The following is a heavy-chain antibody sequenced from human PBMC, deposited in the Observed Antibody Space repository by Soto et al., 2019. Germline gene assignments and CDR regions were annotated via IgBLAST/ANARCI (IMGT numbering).Heavy chain of an antibody. CDR1: GFTFSSYG. J-gene: IGHJ6*02. CDR2: ISYDGSNK. CDR3: AKVLDYGDYYYYGMDV. D-gene: IGHD4-17*01. Sequence: QVQLVESGGGVVQPGRSLRLSCAASGFTFSSYGMHWVRQAPGKGLEWVAVISYDGSNKYYADSVKGRFIISRDNSKNTLYLQMNSLRAEDTAVYYCAKVLDYGDYYYYGMDVWGQGTTVTVSS. V-gene: IGHV3-30*18.